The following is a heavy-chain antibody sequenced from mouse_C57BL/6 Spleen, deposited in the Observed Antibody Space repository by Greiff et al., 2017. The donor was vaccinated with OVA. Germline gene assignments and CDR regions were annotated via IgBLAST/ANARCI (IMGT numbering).Heavy chain of an antibody. Sequence: VKLQESGAELVKPGASVKLSCKASGYTFTEYTIHWVKQRSGQGLEWIGWFYPGSGSIKYNEKFKDKATLTADKSSSTVYMELSRLTSEDSAVYVCARHEDYYGSSYYYFDYWGQGTTLTVSS. CDR1: GYTFTEYT. J-gene: IGHJ2*01. V-gene: IGHV1-62-2*01. CDR3: ARHEDYYGSSYYYFDY. CDR2: FYPGSGSI. D-gene: IGHD1-1*01.